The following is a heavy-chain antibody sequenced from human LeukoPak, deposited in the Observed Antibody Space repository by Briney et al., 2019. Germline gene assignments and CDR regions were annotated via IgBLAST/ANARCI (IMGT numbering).Heavy chain of an antibody. Sequence: GGSLRLSCAASGFTFSSYAMSWVRQAPGKGLEWVSAISGSGGSTYYADSVKGRFTISRDNSKTTLYLQMNSLRAEDTAVYYCAKPGYCSSTSCYKFPHDFDYWGQGTLVTVSS. D-gene: IGHD2-2*02. CDR3: AKPGYCSSTSCYKFPHDFDY. CDR1: GFTFSSYA. CDR2: ISGSGGST. V-gene: IGHV3-23*01. J-gene: IGHJ4*02.